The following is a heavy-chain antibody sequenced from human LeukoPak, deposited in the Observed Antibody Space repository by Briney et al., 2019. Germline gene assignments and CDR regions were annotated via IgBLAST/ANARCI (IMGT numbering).Heavy chain of an antibody. J-gene: IGHJ4*02. V-gene: IGHV4-59*08. CDR1: GGSISSYY. CDR2: IYYSGST. CDR3: ARQLWNYFYY. Sequence: ASETLSLTCTVSGGSISSYYWSWIRQPPGKGLEWIGYIYYSGSTNYNPSLKSRVTISVDTSKNQFSLKLSSVTAADTAVYYCARQLWNYFYYWGQGTLVTVSS. D-gene: IGHD5-18*01.